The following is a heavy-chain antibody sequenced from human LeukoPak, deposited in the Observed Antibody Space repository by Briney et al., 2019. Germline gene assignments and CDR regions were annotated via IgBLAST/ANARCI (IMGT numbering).Heavy chain of an antibody. Sequence: SVKVSCKASGGSFSSYAISWVRQAPGQGLEWMGRIIPIFGTANYAQKFQGRVTITTDESTSTAYMELSSLRSEDTAVYYCAGGGSGSYYKSWVGYFDYWGQGTLVTVSS. CDR1: GGSFSSYA. V-gene: IGHV1-69*05. CDR2: IIPIFGTA. CDR3: AGGGSGSYYKSWVGYFDY. D-gene: IGHD3-10*01. J-gene: IGHJ4*02.